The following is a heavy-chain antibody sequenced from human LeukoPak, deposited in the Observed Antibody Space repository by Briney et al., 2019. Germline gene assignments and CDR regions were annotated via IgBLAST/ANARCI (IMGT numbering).Heavy chain of an antibody. CDR2: VNLQGST. Sequence: SETLSLTCGVSGGSITSTNYWTWVRQPPGKRLEWIGEVNLQGSTNYNPSLMGRVAISVDMSENHIPLQLTSVTAADTAVYYCAREGGPYRPLDYSGQGTLVTVSS. V-gene: IGHV4-4*02. J-gene: IGHJ4*02. D-gene: IGHD1-26*01. CDR3: AREGGPYRPLDY. CDR1: GGSITSTNY.